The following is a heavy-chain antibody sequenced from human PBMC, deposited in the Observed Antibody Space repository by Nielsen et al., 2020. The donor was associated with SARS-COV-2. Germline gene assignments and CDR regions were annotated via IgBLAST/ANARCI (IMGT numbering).Heavy chain of an antibody. CDR3: ARDLGIAAAGTGEYFQH. J-gene: IGHJ1*01. Sequence: GESLKISCAASGFNFNSYAMHWVRQAPGKGLEWVAVIWYDGSNKYYADSVKGRFTISRDNSKNTLYLQMNSLRAEDTAVYYCARDLGIAAAGTGEYFQHWGQGTLVTVSS. CDR1: GFNFNSYA. V-gene: IGHV3-33*08. CDR2: IWYDGSNK. D-gene: IGHD6-13*01.